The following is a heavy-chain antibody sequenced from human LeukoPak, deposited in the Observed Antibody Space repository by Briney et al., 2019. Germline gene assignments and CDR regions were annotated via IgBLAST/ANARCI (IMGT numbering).Heavy chain of an antibody. D-gene: IGHD3-10*01. J-gene: IGHJ4*02. Sequence: ASVKVSCKTSGYTFTNYDINWVRQATGQGLEWMGWMNPNSGNTGYAQKFQGRVTITRDTSISTAYMELSSLRSEDTAVYYCARDGDYYGSGNFNYWGQGTLVTVSS. V-gene: IGHV1-8*03. CDR3: ARDGDYYGSGNFNY. CDR2: MNPNSGNT. CDR1: GYTFTNYD.